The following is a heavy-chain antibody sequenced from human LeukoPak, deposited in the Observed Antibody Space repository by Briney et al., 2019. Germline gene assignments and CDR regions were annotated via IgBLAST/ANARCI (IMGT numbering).Heavy chain of an antibody. J-gene: IGHJ4*02. Sequence: GSLRLSCTASGFTFSSYAMYWVRQAPGKGLEWVSGIFGSGGSAHYADSVKGRFTISRDNSQNTVYLQMNSLRAEDTAVYYCGKTTTGYSSGRDPAWPVDYWGQGTLVTVSS. V-gene: IGHV3-23*01. CDR2: IFGSGGSA. CDR3: GKTTTGYSSGRDPAWPVDY. CDR1: GFTFSSYA. D-gene: IGHD6-19*01.